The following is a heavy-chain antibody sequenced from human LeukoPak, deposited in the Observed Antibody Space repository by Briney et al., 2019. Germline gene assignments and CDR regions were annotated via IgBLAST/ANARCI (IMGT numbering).Heavy chain of an antibody. J-gene: IGHJ4*02. Sequence: SETLSLTCAVYGGSFSGYYWSWIRQPPGKGLEWIGEINHSGSTNYNPSLKSRVTISVDTSKNQFSLKLSSVTAADTAVYYCAGGVRRRFCFCGSGSYCPSPRYYFDYWGQGTLVTVS. CDR3: AGGVRRRFCFCGSGSYCPSPRYYFDY. CDR1: GGSFSGYY. CDR2: INHSGST. D-gene: IGHD3-10*01. V-gene: IGHV4-34*01.